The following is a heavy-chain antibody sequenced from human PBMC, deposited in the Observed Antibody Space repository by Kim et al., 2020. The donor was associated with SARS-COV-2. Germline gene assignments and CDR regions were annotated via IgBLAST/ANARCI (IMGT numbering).Heavy chain of an antibody. CDR3: ARLLLYNWNYVDGYYYYGMDV. V-gene: IGHV4-34*01. Sequence: SETLSLTCAVYGGSFSGYYWSWIRQPPGKGLEWIGEINHSGSTNYNPSLKSRVTISVDTSKNQFSLKLSSVTAADTAVYYCARLLLYNWNYVDGYYYYGMDVWGQGTTVTVSS. J-gene: IGHJ6*02. D-gene: IGHD1-7*01. CDR2: INHSGST. CDR1: GGSFSGYY.